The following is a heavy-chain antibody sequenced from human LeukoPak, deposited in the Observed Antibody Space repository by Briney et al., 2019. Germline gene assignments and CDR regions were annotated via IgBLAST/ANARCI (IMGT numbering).Heavy chain of an antibody. V-gene: IGHV3-48*04. Sequence: PGGSLRLSCAASGFTFSTYRMNWVRQAPGKGLEWVSYISSSSGSISYADSVKGRFTISRDNAKNTLYLQMNSLRAEDTAVYYCARDSRYDYDYWGQGTLVTVSS. CDR1: GFTFSTYR. J-gene: IGHJ4*02. CDR3: ARDSRYDYDY. D-gene: IGHD5-12*01. CDR2: ISSSSGSI.